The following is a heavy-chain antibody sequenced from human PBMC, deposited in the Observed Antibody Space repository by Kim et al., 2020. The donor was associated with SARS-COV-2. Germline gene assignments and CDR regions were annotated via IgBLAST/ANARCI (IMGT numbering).Heavy chain of an antibody. CDR1: GGTFSSYA. CDR3: SGEERYCSGGSCYDAFDI. J-gene: IGHJ3*02. Sequence: SVKVSCKASGGTFSSYAISWVRPAPGQGLEWMGRIIPILGIANYAQKFQGRVTITADKSTSTAYMELSSMRSEDTAVYYCSGEERYCSGGSCYDAFDIW. V-gene: IGHV1-69*04. CDR2: IIPILGIA. D-gene: IGHD2-15*01.